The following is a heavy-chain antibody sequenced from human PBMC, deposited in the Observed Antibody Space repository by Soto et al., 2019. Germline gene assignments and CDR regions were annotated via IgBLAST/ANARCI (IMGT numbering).Heavy chain of an antibody. CDR2: IIPIFGTA. CDR1: GGTFSSYA. J-gene: IGHJ5*02. CDR3: ARSIVVVVAATINWFDP. V-gene: IGHV1-69*13. Sequence: ASVKVSCKASGGTFSSYAISWVRQAPGQGLEWMGGIIPIFGTANYAQKFQGRVTITADESTSTAYMELSSLRSEDTAVYYCARSIVVVVAATINWFDPWGQGTLVTVSS. D-gene: IGHD2-15*01.